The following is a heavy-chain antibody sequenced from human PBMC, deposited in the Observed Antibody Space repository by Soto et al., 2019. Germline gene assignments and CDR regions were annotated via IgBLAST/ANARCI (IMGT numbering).Heavy chain of an antibody. Sequence: QVQLVQSGAEVKKPGSSVKVSCKASGGTFSSYTISWVRQAPGQGLEWMGRIIPILGIANYAQKFQGRVTITADKATSTAYMELSSLRSEDTAVYYCARVSCSSTSCYSGWYFDLWGRGTLVTVSS. CDR1: GGTFSSYT. V-gene: IGHV1-69*02. CDR2: IIPILGIA. D-gene: IGHD2-2*01. J-gene: IGHJ2*01. CDR3: ARVSCSSTSCYSGWYFDL.